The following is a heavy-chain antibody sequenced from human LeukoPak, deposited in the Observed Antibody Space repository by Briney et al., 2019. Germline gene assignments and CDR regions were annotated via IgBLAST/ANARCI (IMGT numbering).Heavy chain of an antibody. CDR3: ARGLVVVVTALDY. CDR1: GFTFSGYS. V-gene: IGHV3-21*01. CDR2: ISSSGNYI. J-gene: IGHJ4*02. Sequence: GGSLRLSCAASGFTFSGYSMNWVRQAPGKGLEWVSSISSSGNYIHYADSVKGRFTISRDNAKNSLYLQMNSLRAEDTAVYYCARGLVVVVTALDYWGQGTLVTVSS. D-gene: IGHD2-21*02.